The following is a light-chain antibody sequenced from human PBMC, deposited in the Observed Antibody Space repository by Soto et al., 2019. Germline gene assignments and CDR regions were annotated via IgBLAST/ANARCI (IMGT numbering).Light chain of an antibody. CDR2: GAS. CDR1: QSITNNY. V-gene: IGKV3-20*01. CDR3: QQYGSSGT. Sequence: EIVLTQSPGTLSLSAGERATLSCRASQSITNNYLAWYQQKPGRAQRLLIYGASNRATGIPDRFSGSGSGTDFTLTISRLEPEDFAVYYCQQYGSSGTFGQGTKVDIK. J-gene: IGKJ1*01.